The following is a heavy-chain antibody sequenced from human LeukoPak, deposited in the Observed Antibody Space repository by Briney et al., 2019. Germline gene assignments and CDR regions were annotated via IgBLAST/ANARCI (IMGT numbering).Heavy chain of an antibody. CDR3: ARDRGDDYYYYGMDV. J-gene: IGHJ6*02. Sequence: GSLRLSCAASGFTFSSYSMNWVRQAPGKGLEWVSSISSSSSYIYYADSVKGRFTISRDNAKNSLYLQMNSLRAEDTAVYYCARDRGDDYYYYGMDVWGQGTTVTVSS. CDR1: GFTFSSYS. CDR2: ISSSSSYI. D-gene: IGHD4-17*01. V-gene: IGHV3-21*01.